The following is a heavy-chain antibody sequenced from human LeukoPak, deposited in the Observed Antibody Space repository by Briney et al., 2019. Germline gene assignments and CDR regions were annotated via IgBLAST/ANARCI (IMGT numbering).Heavy chain of an antibody. CDR3: ARQGTDYDILTGYARAFDI. D-gene: IGHD3-9*01. CDR2: IYHTGST. CDR1: GGSTSSTIHY. V-gene: IGHV4-39*01. Sequence: SETLSLTCTVSGGSTSSTIHYWGRIRQPPGKGLEWIGTIYHTGSTYYNPSLKSRVTISVDTSKNQFSLKLSSVPATDTAVYYCARQGTDYDILTGYARAFDIWGQGTMVTVSS. J-gene: IGHJ3*02.